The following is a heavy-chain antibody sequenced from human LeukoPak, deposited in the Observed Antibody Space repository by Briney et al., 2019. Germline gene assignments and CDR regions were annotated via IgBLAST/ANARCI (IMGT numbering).Heavy chain of an antibody. CDR2: IYYSGST. CDR3: AGSPRGIHGMDV. CDR1: GGSISSSDYY. D-gene: IGHD2-15*01. Sequence: PSETLSLTCTVSGGSISSSDYYWSWIRQPPGKGLEWIGYIYYSGSTNYSPSLKSRVTISVDTSKNQFSLKVTAVTAADTAVYYCAGSPRGIHGMDVWGQGTTVTVSS. J-gene: IGHJ6*02. V-gene: IGHV4-61*08.